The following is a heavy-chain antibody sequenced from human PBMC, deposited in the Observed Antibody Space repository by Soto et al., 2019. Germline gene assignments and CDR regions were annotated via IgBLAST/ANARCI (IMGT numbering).Heavy chain of an antibody. CDR1: GYIFANYW. CDR3: TQRDSRSYAMGV. D-gene: IGHD6-6*01. Sequence: GESLKISCKASGYIFANYWIAWVRQMPGKGLEWMGIIYSGDSDIRYSPSFQGQVTFTADKSISTAYLQFSSMKASDTAIYYCTQRDSRSYAMGVWGQGTTVTVSS. CDR2: IYSGDSDI. J-gene: IGHJ6*02. V-gene: IGHV5-51*01.